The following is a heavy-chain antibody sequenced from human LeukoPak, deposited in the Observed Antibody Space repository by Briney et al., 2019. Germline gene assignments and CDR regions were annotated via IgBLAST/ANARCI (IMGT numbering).Heavy chain of an antibody. Sequence: ASVKVSCKVSGYTLTELSMHWVRQAPGKGREWMGGFDPEDGETIYAQKFQGRVTMTEDTSTDTAYMELSSLRSEDTAVYYCATAPGYCSSTSCYTLDYWGQGTLVTVSS. CDR3: ATAPGYCSSTSCYTLDY. CDR1: GYTLTELS. V-gene: IGHV1-24*01. CDR2: FDPEDGET. J-gene: IGHJ4*02. D-gene: IGHD2-2*02.